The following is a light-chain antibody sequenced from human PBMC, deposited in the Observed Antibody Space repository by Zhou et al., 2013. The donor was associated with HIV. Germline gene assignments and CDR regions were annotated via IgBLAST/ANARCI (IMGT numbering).Light chain of an antibody. CDR2: AAS. CDR3: LQYNTYPFT. J-gene: IGKJ4*01. V-gene: IGKV1D-16*01. Sequence: DIQMTQSPSSLSASVGDRVTITCRASQAIGTWLAWYQQKPGGAPKSLIFAASNLQIGVPSRFSGSGSGTDFTLTISSLQPEDLATYYCLQYNTYPFTFGGGPRWTS. CDR1: QAIGTW.